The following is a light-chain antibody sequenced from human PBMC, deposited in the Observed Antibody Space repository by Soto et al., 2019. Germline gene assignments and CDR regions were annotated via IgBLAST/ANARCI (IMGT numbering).Light chain of an antibody. CDR1: SSDVGSYNL. J-gene: IGLJ2*01. CDR2: EDT. CDR3: CSFAGSSAFVV. V-gene: IGLV2-23*02. Sequence: QSALTQPASVSGSPGQSITISCTGTSSDVGSYNLVSWYQHHPGKAPKLMIYEDTKRPSGVSNRFSGSKSGNTASLTISGLQAEDEADYSCCSFAGSSAFVVFGGGTKLTVL.